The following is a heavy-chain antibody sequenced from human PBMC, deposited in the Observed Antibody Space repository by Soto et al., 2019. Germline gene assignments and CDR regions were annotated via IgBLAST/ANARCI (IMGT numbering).Heavy chain of an antibody. CDR2: FDPEDGET. V-gene: IGHV1-24*01. Sequence: ASVKVSCKVSGYTLTELSMHWVRQAPGKGLEWMGGFDPEDGETIYAQKFQGRVTMTEDTSTDTAYMELSSLRSEDTAVYYCATGPLGYCSGGSRYPFDYWGQGTLVTVSS. CDR1: GYTLTELS. CDR3: ATGPLGYCSGGSRYPFDY. J-gene: IGHJ4*02. D-gene: IGHD2-15*01.